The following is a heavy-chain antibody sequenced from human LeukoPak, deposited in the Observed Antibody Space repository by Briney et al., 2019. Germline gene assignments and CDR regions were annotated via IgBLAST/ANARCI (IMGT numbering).Heavy chain of an antibody. Sequence: GGSLRLSCAASGFTVSSNYMSWVRQAPGKGLEWVSVIYSGGSTYYADSVKGRFTISRDNSKNTLYLQMNSLRAEDTAVYYCARVADYGDYEGRVFDIWGQGTMVTVSS. CDR3: ARVADYGDYEGRVFDI. D-gene: IGHD4-17*01. CDR2: IYSGGST. J-gene: IGHJ3*02. V-gene: IGHV3-66*01. CDR1: GFTVSSNY.